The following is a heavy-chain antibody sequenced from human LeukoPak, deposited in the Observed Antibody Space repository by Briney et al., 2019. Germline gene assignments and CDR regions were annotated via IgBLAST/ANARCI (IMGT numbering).Heavy chain of an antibody. CDR1: GFTFSSYS. CDR2: SSSSSSYI. D-gene: IGHD6-19*01. V-gene: IGHV3-21*01. Sequence: GGSLRLSCAASGFTFSSYSMNWVRQAPGKGLEWVSSSSSSSSYIYYADSVKGRFTISRDNAKNSLYLQMNSLRAEDTAVYYCARSSIAVAGLQDYWGQGTLVTVSS. CDR3: ARSSIAVAGLQDY. J-gene: IGHJ4*02.